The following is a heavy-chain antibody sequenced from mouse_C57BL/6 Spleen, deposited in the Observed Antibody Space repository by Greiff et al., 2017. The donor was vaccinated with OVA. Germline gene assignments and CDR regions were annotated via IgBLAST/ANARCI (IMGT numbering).Heavy chain of an antibody. Sequence: QVQLQQSGAELVRPGTSVKMSCKASGYTFTNYWIGWAKQRPGHGLEWIGDIYPGGGYTNYNEKFKGKATLTADKSSSTAYMQFSSLTSEDSAIYYCARSGGYDYYYFDYWGQGTTLTVSS. V-gene: IGHV1-63*01. D-gene: IGHD2-4*01. J-gene: IGHJ2*01. CDR1: GYTFTNYW. CDR2: IYPGGGYT. CDR3: ARSGGYDYYYFDY.